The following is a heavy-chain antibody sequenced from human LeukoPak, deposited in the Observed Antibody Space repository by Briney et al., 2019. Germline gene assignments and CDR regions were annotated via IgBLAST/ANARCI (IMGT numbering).Heavy chain of an antibody. CDR3: ARVTEWMQPNRKDWFDP. J-gene: IGHJ5*02. Sequence: GSSVKVSCKASGGTFSSYAISWVRQAPGQGLEWMGWINPNSGGTNYAQKFQGRVILTRDTSISTAYMELSRLRSDDTAIYYCARVTEWMQPNRKDWFDPWGQGTLVTVSS. CDR2: INPNSGGT. CDR1: GGTFSSYA. V-gene: IGHV1-2*02. D-gene: IGHD5-18*01.